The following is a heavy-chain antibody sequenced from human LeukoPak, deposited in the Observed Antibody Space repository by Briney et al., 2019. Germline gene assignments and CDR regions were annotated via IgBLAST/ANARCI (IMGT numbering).Heavy chain of an antibody. V-gene: IGHV3-23*01. CDR3: AKSVTSWSPFDC. CDR1: GFTFSSYA. D-gene: IGHD2-2*01. J-gene: IGHJ4*01. Sequence: GGSLRVSCTVSGFTFSSYAMSWVRQAPGKGLEWVSSISGSGRSTYYADSVQGRFTISRDNSKNTLYLQMNSLRAEDTAVYYCAKSVTSWSPFDCWGHGTLVTVSS. CDR2: ISGSGRST.